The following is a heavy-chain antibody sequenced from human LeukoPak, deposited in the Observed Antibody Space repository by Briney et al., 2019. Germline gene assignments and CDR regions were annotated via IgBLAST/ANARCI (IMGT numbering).Heavy chain of an antibody. J-gene: IGHJ6*03. V-gene: IGHV3-43D*03. CDR3: AKAVKYSSGWYDYYYMDV. CDR1: GFTFDDYA. Sequence: GGSLRPSCAASGFTFDDYAMHWVRQAPGKGLEWVSLISWDGGSTYYADSVKGRFTISRDNSKNTLYLQMNSLRAEDTAVYYCAKAVKYSSGWYDYYYMDVWGKGTTVTVSS. CDR2: ISWDGGST. D-gene: IGHD6-19*01.